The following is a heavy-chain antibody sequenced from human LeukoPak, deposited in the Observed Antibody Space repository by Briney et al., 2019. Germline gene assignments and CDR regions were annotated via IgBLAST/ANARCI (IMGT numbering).Heavy chain of an antibody. Sequence: GGSLRLSCAASGFTFSTYWMSWVRRVPGRGLGWVANIREDGSGKYYLDSVKGRFTISRDNARNSLYLQMNSLRAEDTAVYYCARADHGDYGGGYMDVWGKGTTVTVSS. J-gene: IGHJ6*03. CDR1: GFTFSTYW. CDR3: ARADHGDYGGGYMDV. V-gene: IGHV3-7*01. CDR2: IREDGSGK. D-gene: IGHD4-17*01.